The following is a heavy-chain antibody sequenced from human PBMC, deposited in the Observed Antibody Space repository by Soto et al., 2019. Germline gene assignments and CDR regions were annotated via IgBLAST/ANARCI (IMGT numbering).Heavy chain of an antibody. CDR3: ARGQFHHVSNYYYALDV. V-gene: IGHV1-69*01. J-gene: IGHJ6*02. CDR2: FIPMFNRP. Sequence: QVQLVQSGAEVKKPGSSVKVSCKASGGTFSSYAISWVRQAPGQGLEWMGGFIPMFNRPHSARKFQGRITITADASTSTAYMDLSSLTSEDTAVYYCARGQFHHVSNYYYALDVWGQGTTVTVSS. CDR1: GGTFSSYA.